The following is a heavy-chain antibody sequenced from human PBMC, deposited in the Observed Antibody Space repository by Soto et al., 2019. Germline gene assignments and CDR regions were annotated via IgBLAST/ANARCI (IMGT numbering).Heavy chain of an antibody. CDR3: ASVTYYFWSLFAY. Sequence: SETLSLTCTVSGGSVSSGDYYWSWIRQPPGKGLEWIGYIYYSGSTYCNPSLKSRVTISVDTSKNQFSLKLRSVTAADTAVYYCASVTYYFWSLFAYWGQGTLVTVSS. CDR1: GGSVSSGDYY. D-gene: IGHD3-3*01. J-gene: IGHJ4*02. V-gene: IGHV4-30-4*01. CDR2: IYYSGST.